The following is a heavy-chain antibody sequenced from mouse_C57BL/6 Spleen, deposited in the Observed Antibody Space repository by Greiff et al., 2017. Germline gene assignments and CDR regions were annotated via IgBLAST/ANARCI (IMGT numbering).Heavy chain of an antibody. Sequence: VEPGASVTISCKASGYAFSSYWMNWVKQRPGKGLEWIGQIYPGDGDTNYNGKFKGKATLTADKSSSTAYMQRSSLTSGDSAVYFCARSRYYGSSEGFAYWGQGTLVTVSA. CDR1: GYAFSSYW. D-gene: IGHD1-1*01. CDR3: ARSRYYGSSEGFAY. CDR2: IYPGDGDT. V-gene: IGHV1-80*01. J-gene: IGHJ3*01.